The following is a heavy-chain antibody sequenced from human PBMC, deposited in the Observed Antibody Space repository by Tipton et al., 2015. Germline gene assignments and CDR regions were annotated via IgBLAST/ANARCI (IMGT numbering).Heavy chain of an antibody. D-gene: IGHD2-21*01. V-gene: IGHV4-39*01. J-gene: IGHJ6*02. CDR2: IYDSGST. Sequence: TLSLTCTVSGASISSTSYYWGWIRQPPGKGLEWIGSIYDSGSTYYNPSLKSRVTISVDTSENQFSLKLSSVTAADTAMYYCARQGTVVVIGMSHYYYYGMDVWGQGTTVTVSS. CDR1: GASISSTSYY. CDR3: ARQGTVVVIGMSHYYYYGMDV.